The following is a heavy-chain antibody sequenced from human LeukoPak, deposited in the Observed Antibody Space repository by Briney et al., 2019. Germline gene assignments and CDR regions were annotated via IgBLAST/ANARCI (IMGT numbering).Heavy chain of an antibody. CDR3: ARDELGYCSGGSCILSY. Sequence: ASVKVSCKASGGTFSSYAISWVRQAPGQGLEWMGRVIPILGIANYAQKFQGRVTITADKSTSTAYMELSSLRSEDTAVYYCARDELGYCSGGSCILSYWGQGTLVTVSS. D-gene: IGHD2-15*01. CDR1: GGTFSSYA. CDR2: VIPILGIA. V-gene: IGHV1-69*04. J-gene: IGHJ4*02.